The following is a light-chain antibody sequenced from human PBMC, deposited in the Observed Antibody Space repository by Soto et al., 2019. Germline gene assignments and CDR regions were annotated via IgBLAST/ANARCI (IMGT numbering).Light chain of an antibody. V-gene: IGKV3-20*01. Sequence: EIVLTQSPGTLSLSPGERATLSCRASQSVISSSLAWYQQKPGQAPRLLIYGASTRATGIPARFSGSGSGTDFTLTISRLEPEDFAVYYCQQYGSSPSITFGQGTRLEIK. CDR2: GAS. CDR1: QSVISSS. CDR3: QQYGSSPSIT. J-gene: IGKJ5*01.